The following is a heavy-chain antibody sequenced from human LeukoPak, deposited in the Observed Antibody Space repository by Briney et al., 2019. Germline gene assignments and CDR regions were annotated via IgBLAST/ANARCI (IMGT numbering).Heavy chain of an antibody. Sequence: ASVKVSCKASGYTFTSYGISWVRQAPGQGLEWMGWISPYNGDTRYAQRLQGRVTMSTDTCTSTAYMDLRSLRSDDTAVYYCARGTTRDILTGYYRDEYFQHWGQGTLVTVSS. CDR1: GYTFTSYG. D-gene: IGHD3-9*01. V-gene: IGHV1-18*01. J-gene: IGHJ1*01. CDR2: ISPYNGDT. CDR3: ARGTTRDILTGYYRDEYFQH.